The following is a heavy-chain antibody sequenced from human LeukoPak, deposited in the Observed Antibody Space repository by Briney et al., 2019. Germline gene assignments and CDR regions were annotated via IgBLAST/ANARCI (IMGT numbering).Heavy chain of an antibody. CDR3: ARAGASGWYAAGWFDP. J-gene: IGHJ5*02. V-gene: IGHV3-74*01. CDR2: IDTDGRTT. D-gene: IGHD6-19*01. CDR1: GFPFNNYW. Sequence: GGSLRLSCAASGFPFNNYWIHWVRQAPGKGLMWVSSIDTDGRTTRYAASVQGRFTISRDNAKNTLSLQMNSLRDDDTAVYYCARAGASGWYAAGWFDPWGQGTLVTVSS.